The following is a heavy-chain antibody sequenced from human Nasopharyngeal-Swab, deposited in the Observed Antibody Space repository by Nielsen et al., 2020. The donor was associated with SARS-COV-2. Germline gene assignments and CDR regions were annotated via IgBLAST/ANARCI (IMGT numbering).Heavy chain of an antibody. CDR3: AKAPRYYFGSGSFYFEY. J-gene: IGHJ4*02. D-gene: IGHD3-10*01. CDR1: GYSISNGYH. CDR2: IKRDGSER. V-gene: IGHV3-7*03. Sequence: ETLSLTCNVSGYSISNGYHWGWVRQPPGKGLEWVANIKRDGSERYYVDSVKGRFTISRDNAKDSLYLQMNSLRAEDTAIYYCAKAPRYYFGSGSFYFEYWGQGTLVTVSA.